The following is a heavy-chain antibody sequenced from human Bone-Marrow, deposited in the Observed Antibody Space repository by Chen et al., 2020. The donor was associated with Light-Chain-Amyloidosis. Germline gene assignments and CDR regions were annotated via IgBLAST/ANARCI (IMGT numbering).Heavy chain of an antibody. J-gene: IGHJ3*01. CDR3: SAIVGAYDTFDF. D-gene: IGHD1-26*01. CDR2: IKSKVHGGTT. CDR1: GFRFTGAW. Sequence: EVQLVESGGGLVKSGGSLRLSCAASGFRFTGAWMNWVRQAPGQGLEWVGRIKSKVHGGTTDYAAPVKGRFSISRDDSRNTLYLQINSLKAEDAATYFCSAIVGAYDTFDFWGQGTTVTVSS. V-gene: IGHV3-15*01.